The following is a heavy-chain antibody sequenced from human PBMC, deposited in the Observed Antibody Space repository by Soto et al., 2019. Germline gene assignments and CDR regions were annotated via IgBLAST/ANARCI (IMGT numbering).Heavy chain of an antibody. Sequence: GASVKVSCKXSGYTFTSYGISWVRQAPGQGLEWMGWISAYNGNTNYAQKLQGRVTMTTDTSTSTAYMELRSLRSDDTAVYYCARDFVDIVATILAYFDYWGQGTLVTVSS. V-gene: IGHV1-18*04. CDR2: ISAYNGNT. CDR1: GYTFTSYG. J-gene: IGHJ4*02. CDR3: ARDFVDIVATILAYFDY. D-gene: IGHD5-12*01.